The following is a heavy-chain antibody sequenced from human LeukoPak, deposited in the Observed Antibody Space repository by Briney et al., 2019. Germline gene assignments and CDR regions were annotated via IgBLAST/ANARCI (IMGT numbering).Heavy chain of an antibody. CDR2: ISAYNGNT. CDR1: GYTFTSYG. CDR3: AREGDYGDYRVYYYGMDV. J-gene: IGHJ6*02. Sequence: ASVKVSCKATGYTFTSYGISWVRQAPGQRLEWMGWISAYNGNTNYAQKLQGRVTMTTDTSTSTAYMELRSLRSDDTAVYYCAREGDYGDYRVYYYGMDVWGQGTTVTVSS. V-gene: IGHV1-18*01. D-gene: IGHD4-17*01.